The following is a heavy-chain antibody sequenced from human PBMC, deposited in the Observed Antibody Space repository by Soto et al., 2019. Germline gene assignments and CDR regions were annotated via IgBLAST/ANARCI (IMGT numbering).Heavy chain of an antibody. Sequence: ASLKVSFKASGYSFTNYYIILVLQAPVQGLELMGWISPYNGDTNYAQKLQCRVTITTDTSTSTAYMELRSLRSDDTAVYYCARYCSSKRCDHYFEYWGKRNLVNVSS. CDR3: ARYCSSKRCDHYFEY. D-gene: IGHD2-2*01. J-gene: IGHJ4*02. CDR1: GYSFTNYY. CDR2: ISPYNGDT. V-gene: IGHV1-18*01.